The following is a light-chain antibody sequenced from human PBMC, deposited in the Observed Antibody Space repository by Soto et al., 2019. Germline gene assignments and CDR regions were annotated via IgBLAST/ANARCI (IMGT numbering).Light chain of an antibody. Sequence: DIVMSQSPDSLAVSLGDTATIRCRSSQSLLYSSNNRNYLLWYQQKSGHPPKVLIYWASTRESGVPSRFTGSGSETDFTLTIYNLQPEDVAIYYCQQNLLTPRTFGQGTRVEIK. CDR3: QQNLLTPRT. V-gene: IGKV4-1*01. J-gene: IGKJ1*01. CDR1: QSLLYSSNNRNY. CDR2: WAS.